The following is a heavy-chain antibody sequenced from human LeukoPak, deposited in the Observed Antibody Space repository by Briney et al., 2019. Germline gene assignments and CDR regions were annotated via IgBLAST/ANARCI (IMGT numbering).Heavy chain of an antibody. D-gene: IGHD5-12*01. V-gene: IGHV3-73*01. CDR1: GFTFSGSA. Sequence: LPGGSLKLSCAASGFTFSGSAMHWVHQASGKGLEWVGRIRIKANSYATAYAASVKGRFTISRDDSKNTAYLQMNSLKTEDTAVYYCTYDYPGRYWGQGTLVTVSS. CDR2: IRIKANSYAT. J-gene: IGHJ4*02. CDR3: TYDYPGRY.